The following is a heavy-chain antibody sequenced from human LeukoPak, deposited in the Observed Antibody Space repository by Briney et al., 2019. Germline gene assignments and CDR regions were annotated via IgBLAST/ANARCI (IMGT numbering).Heavy chain of an antibody. CDR1: GFTFSSYA. V-gene: IGHV3-23*01. Sequence: PGGSLRLSCAASGFTFSSYAMSWVRQAPGKGLEWVSAISGSGGSTYYADSVKGRFTISRDNSKNTLYLQMNSLRAEDTAVYYCAKDDKIGPGPAGSDAFDIWGQGTMVTVSS. J-gene: IGHJ3*02. D-gene: IGHD3-16*01. CDR3: AKDDKIGPGPAGSDAFDI. CDR2: ISGSGGST.